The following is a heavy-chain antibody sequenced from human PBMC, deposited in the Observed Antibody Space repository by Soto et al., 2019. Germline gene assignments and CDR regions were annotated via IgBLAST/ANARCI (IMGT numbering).Heavy chain of an antibody. V-gene: IGHV4-39*01. CDR1: GCSISSYY. CDR2: IYYSGST. Sequence: PXETLSLTCTVSGCSISSYYWGWIRQPPGKGLEWIGSIYYSGSTYYNPSLKSRVTISVDTSKNQFSLKLSSVTAADTAVYYCTLRFLEWLPNYGMDVWGQGTTVTAP. D-gene: IGHD3-3*01. J-gene: IGHJ6*02. CDR3: TLRFLEWLPNYGMDV.